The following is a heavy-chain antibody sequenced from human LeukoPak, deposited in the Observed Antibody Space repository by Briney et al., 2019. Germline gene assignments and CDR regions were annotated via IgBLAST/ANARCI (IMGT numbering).Heavy chain of an antibody. J-gene: IGHJ4*02. CDR3: AKDGTGCGGDCYSDY. V-gene: IGHV3-23*01. Sequence: GGSLRLSCAAAGFTFDTYGMSWVRQAPGKGLEWVSSISSNSANTYYADSVKGRFTISRDNSKNTLYLQMNSLRAEDTAVYYCAKDGTGCGGDCYSDYWGQGTLVTVSS. CDR2: ISSNSANT. CDR1: GFTFDTYG. D-gene: IGHD2-21*02.